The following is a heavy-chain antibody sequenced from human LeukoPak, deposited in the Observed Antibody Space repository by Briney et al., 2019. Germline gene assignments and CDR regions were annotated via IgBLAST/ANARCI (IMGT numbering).Heavy chain of an antibody. D-gene: IGHD6-19*01. V-gene: IGHV3-7*01. J-gene: IGHJ3*02. Sequence: GGSLRLSCAASGFTFSSYWMSWVRQAPGKGLEWVANIKQDGSGKYYVDSVKGRFTISRDNAKNSLYLQMNSLRAEDTAVYYCARVGSGWYQDAFDIWGQGTMVTVSS. CDR3: ARVGSGWYQDAFDI. CDR2: IKQDGSGK. CDR1: GFTFSSYW.